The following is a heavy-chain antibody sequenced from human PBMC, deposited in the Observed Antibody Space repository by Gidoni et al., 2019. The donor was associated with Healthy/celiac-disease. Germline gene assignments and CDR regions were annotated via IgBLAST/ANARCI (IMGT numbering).Heavy chain of an antibody. CDR1: GGSFSGYS. Sequence: QVQLQQWGAGLLKPSETLSPTCAVYGGSFSGYSCSWIRQPPGKGLEWIGEINHSGSTNYNPSLKSRVTISVDTSKNQFSLKLSSVTAADTAVYYCARERYRAARLYYYYYYGMDVWGQGTTVTVSS. CDR2: INHSGST. CDR3: ARERYRAARLYYYYYYGMDV. V-gene: IGHV4-34*01. J-gene: IGHJ6*02. D-gene: IGHD6-6*01.